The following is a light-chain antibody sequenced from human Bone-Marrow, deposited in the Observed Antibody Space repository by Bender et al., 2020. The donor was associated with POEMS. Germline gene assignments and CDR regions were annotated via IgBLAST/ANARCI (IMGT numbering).Light chain of an antibody. CDR1: SGDVGGYNY. CDR3: SSYAGSNNFVV. CDR2: EVS. J-gene: IGLJ2*01. V-gene: IGLV2-14*01. Sequence: QSALTQPASVSGSPGQSIIISCSGTSGDVGGYNYVSWYQQHPGKAPKLIIYEVSNRPSVVSDRFSGSKSGDTASLTISGLQAEDEAEYYCSSYAGSNNFVVFGGGTKLTVV.